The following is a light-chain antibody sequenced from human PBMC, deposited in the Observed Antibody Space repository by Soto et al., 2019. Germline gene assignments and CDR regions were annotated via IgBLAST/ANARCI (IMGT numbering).Light chain of an antibody. CDR3: QQYNNSPPNT. Sequence: ELVLTQSPGTLSVSPGERVTLSCRASQSISSDLAWYQQKPGQAPRLLIFHASTRASGIPARFSGSGSGTEFTLTISSLQSEDFAVYYCQQYNNSPPNTFGGGTKVEIK. J-gene: IGKJ4*01. CDR2: HAS. V-gene: IGKV3-15*01. CDR1: QSISSD.